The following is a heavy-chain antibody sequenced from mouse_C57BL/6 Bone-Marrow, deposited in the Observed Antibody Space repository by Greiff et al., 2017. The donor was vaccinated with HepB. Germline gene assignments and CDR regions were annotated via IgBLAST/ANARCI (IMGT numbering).Heavy chain of an antibody. Sequence: EVKVVESGGGLVQPGGSLKLSCAASGFTFSDYYMYWVRQTPEKRLEWVAYISNGGGCTYYPDTVKGRFTISRDNAKNTLYLQMSRLKSEDTAMDYCARHGEYGSSYWYFDVWGTGTTVTVSS. CDR2: ISNGGGCT. V-gene: IGHV5-12*01. D-gene: IGHD1-1*01. J-gene: IGHJ1*03. CDR1: GFTFSDYY. CDR3: ARHGEYGSSYWYFDV.